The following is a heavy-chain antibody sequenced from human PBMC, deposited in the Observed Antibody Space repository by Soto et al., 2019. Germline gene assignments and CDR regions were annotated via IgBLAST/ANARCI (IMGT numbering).Heavy chain of an antibody. D-gene: IGHD2-21*01. CDR1: GYTFTSYD. V-gene: IGHV1-8*01. Sequence: GXSGKVFCKGSGYTFTSYDIYWVRQATGQGLDWMGRMNPNNGNSGYAQKFQGRVTVTIDTSINTVHMELRSLRSEDTAVSYWARRAETHRWKGVGVDTYYFGLWGQGAMVTVPS. CDR3: ARRAETHRWKGVGVDTYYFGL. J-gene: IGHJ4*02. CDR2: MNPNNGNS.